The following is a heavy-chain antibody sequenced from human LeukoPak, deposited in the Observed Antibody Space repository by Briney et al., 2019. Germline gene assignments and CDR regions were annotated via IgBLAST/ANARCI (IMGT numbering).Heavy chain of an antibody. V-gene: IGHV4-31*03. D-gene: IGHD2-15*01. Sequence: SETLSLTCTVSGGSISSGGYYWSWIRQHPGKGLEWIGYIYYSGSTYYNPSLKSRVTISVDRSKNQFSLKLSSVTVADTAVYYCAREDLGYCSGGSCSGGFDYWGQGTLVTVSS. CDR1: GGSISSGGYY. J-gene: IGHJ4*02. CDR2: IYYSGST. CDR3: AREDLGYCSGGSCSGGFDY.